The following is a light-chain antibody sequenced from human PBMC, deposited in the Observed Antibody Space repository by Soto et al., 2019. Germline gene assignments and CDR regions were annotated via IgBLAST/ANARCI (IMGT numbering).Light chain of an antibody. J-gene: IGKJ2*01. CDR1: QTISTY. CDR3: QKRSSIPYT. CDR2: AAS. V-gene: IGKV1-39*01. Sequence: DIQMTQSPSSLSASVGDRVTITCRASQTISTYLNWYQQNPGKAPKLLIYAASNLQNGVPSRFSGSGSGTDFTLNISSLQPEDFATYYCQKRSSIPYTVGQGTKLEIK.